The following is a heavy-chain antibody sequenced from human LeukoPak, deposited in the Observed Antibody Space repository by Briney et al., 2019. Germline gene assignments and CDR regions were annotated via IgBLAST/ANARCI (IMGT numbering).Heavy chain of an antibody. CDR3: ARDRGGGIQLRLDHFDY. CDR1: GGSISSSSYY. CDR2: IYYSGST. Sequence: PSETLSLTCTVSGGSISSSSYYWGWIRQPPGKGLEWIGSIYYSGSTYYNPSLKSRVTISVDTSKNQFSLKLSSVTAADTGVYYCARDRGGGIQLRLDHFDYWGQGTLVTVSS. V-gene: IGHV4-39*07. D-gene: IGHD5-18*01. J-gene: IGHJ4*02.